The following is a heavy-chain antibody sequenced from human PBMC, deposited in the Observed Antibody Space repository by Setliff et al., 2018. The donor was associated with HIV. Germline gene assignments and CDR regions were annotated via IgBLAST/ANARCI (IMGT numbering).Heavy chain of an antibody. CDR3: VRGANFYTPRKRIFDY. CDR2: ISHNGGF. CDR1: GVSISSSNFY. Sequence: ETLSLTCTVYGVSISSSNFYWVWIRQSPGKGLEWIGEISHNGGFNYSPSLESRLTMSVDTPRNQVSLNLSAVTAADTAIYYCVRGANFYTPRKRIFDYWGQGMSVTVSS. V-gene: IGHV4-39*07. D-gene: IGHD3-3*01. J-gene: IGHJ4*02.